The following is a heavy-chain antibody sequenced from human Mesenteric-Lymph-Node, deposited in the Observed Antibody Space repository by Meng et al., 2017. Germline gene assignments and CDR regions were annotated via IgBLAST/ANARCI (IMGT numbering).Heavy chain of an antibody. V-gene: IGHV3-21*01. J-gene: IGHJ5*02. CDR1: GFTFSGYG. D-gene: IGHD2-15*01. CDR3: ARGYCSGGSCYGRGWFDP. CDR2: ISSSSSYI. Sequence: GGSLRLSCAASGFTFSGYGMNWVRQPPGKGLEWVSSISSSSSYIYYADSVKGRFTISRDNAKNSLYLQMNSLRAEDTAVYYCARGYCSGGSCYGRGWFDPWGQGTLVTVSS.